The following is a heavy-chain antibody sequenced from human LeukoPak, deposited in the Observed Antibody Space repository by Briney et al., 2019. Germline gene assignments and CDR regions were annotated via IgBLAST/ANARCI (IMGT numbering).Heavy chain of an antibody. Sequence: PGGSLRLSCAASGFTFSRYAMSWIRQAPGKGLEWVSYISSSGSTIYYADSVKGRFTISRDNPKNSLYLQMNSLRAEDTAVYYCATFIAVAGKRAFDIWGQGTMVTVSS. J-gene: IGHJ3*02. CDR2: ISSSGSTI. CDR1: GFTFSRYA. V-gene: IGHV3-11*01. CDR3: ATFIAVAGKRAFDI. D-gene: IGHD6-19*01.